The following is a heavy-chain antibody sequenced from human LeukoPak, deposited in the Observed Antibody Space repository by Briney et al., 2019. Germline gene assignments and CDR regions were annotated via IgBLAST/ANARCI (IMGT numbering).Heavy chain of an antibody. CDR1: GYTFTGYY. V-gene: IGHV1-2*02. CDR3: ARVPEWDQDAYYYYMDV. Sequence: GASVKVSCKASGYTFTGYYMHWVRQAPGQGLEWMGWINPNSGGTNYAQKFQGRVTMTRDTSISTAYMELSRLRSDDTAVYYCARVPEWDQDAYYYYMDVWGKGTTVTVSS. D-gene: IGHD1-26*01. J-gene: IGHJ6*03. CDR2: INPNSGGT.